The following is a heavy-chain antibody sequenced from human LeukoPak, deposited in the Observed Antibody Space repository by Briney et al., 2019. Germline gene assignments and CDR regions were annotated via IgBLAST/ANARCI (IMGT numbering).Heavy chain of an antibody. CDR1: GGTFSSYA. D-gene: IGHD1-26*01. CDR2: IIPIFGTA. Sequence: GASVKVSCTASGGTFSSYAISWVGQAPGQGIEWMGGIIPIFGTANYAQKFQGRVTITTDESTSTAYMELSSLRSEDTAVYYCARDASGAQWELPQSGNWFDPWGQGTLVTVSS. V-gene: IGHV1-69*05. CDR3: ARDASGAQWELPQSGNWFDP. J-gene: IGHJ5*02.